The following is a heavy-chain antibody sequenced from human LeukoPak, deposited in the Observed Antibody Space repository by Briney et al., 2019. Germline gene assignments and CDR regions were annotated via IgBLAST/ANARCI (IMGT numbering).Heavy chain of an antibody. J-gene: IGHJ4*02. V-gene: IGHV4-34*01. CDR3: ARRRKERLARTIDY. Sequence: SETLSLTCAVYGGSFSGYYWIWIRQPPGKGLEWIGEINHNGSTNYNPSLKSRVTISVDTPKNQFALKLSSVTAADTAVYYCARRRKERLARTIDYWGQGTLVSVSS. D-gene: IGHD1-7*01. CDR1: GGSFSGYY. CDR2: INHNGST.